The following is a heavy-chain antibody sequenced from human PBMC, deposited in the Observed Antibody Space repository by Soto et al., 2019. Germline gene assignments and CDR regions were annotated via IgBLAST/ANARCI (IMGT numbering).Heavy chain of an antibody. CDR2: INRDGSVS. CDR1: GFTFSNYW. V-gene: IGHV3-74*01. J-gene: IGHJ6*03. CDR3: ARGDCVGGTCYSLAGSFYYYMDV. D-gene: IGHD2-15*01. Sequence: EVQLVESGGGLVQPGGSVRLSCAASGFTFSNYWMYWVRQAPGKGLVWVSRINRDGSVSSYADSVKGRLTISRDNVKNTLYLQMDSLRAEDTAVYYCARGDCVGGTCYSLAGSFYYYMDVWGKGTTVTVFS.